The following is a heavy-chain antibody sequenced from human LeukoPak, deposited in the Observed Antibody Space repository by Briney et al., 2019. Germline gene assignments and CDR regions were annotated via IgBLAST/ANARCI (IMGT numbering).Heavy chain of an antibody. J-gene: IGHJ4*02. V-gene: IGHV4-4*07. CDR2: IYTSGST. CDR3: ARENSGSYREFDY. Sequence: SETLSLTCTVSGGSISSYYWSWIRQPAGKGLEWIGRIYTSGSTNYNASLKSRVSMSVDTSKNQFSLKLSSATAADTAVFYCARENSGSYREFDYWGQGTLVTVSS. D-gene: IGHD1-26*01. CDR1: GGSISSYY.